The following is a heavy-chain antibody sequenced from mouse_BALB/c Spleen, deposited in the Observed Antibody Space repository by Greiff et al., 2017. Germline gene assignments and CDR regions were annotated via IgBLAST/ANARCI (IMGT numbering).Heavy chain of an antibody. CDR1: GYTFSSYW. D-gene: IGHD2-14*01. CDR2: ILPGSGST. Sequence: VQLVESGAELMKPGASVKISCKATGYTFSSYWIEWVKQRPGHGLEWIGEILPGSGSTNYNEKFKGKATFTADTSSNTAYMQLSSLTSEDSAVYYCARYRSPFAYWGQGTLVTVSA. CDR3: ARYRSPFAY. J-gene: IGHJ3*01. V-gene: IGHV1-9*01.